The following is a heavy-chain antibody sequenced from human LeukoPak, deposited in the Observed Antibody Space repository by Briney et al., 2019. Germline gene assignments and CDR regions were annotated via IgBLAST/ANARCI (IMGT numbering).Heavy chain of an antibody. Sequence: QSGGSLRLSCAASGLTFSTYWMTWVRQAPGKGLEWVANIKQDGSEKNYVDSVKGRFTISRDNAKNSLYLQMNSLRAEDTAVYYCAGGIAMVRGGDVWGKGTTVTVSS. CDR3: AGGIAMVRGGDV. CDR2: IKQDGSEK. J-gene: IGHJ6*04. V-gene: IGHV3-7*01. CDR1: GLTFSTYW. D-gene: IGHD3-10*01.